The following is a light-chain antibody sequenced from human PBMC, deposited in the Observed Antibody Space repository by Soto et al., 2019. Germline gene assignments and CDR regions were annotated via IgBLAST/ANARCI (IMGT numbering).Light chain of an antibody. CDR1: SGHSSYA. Sequence: QLVLTQSPSASASLGASVKLTCTLSSGHSSYAIAWHQQQPEKGPRYLMKLNSDGSHSKGDGIPDRFSGSSSGAERYLTNASLQSEDEADYYCQTWGTGIRVFGGGTKVTVL. CDR3: QTWGTGIRV. CDR2: LNSDGSH. V-gene: IGLV4-69*01. J-gene: IGLJ2*01.